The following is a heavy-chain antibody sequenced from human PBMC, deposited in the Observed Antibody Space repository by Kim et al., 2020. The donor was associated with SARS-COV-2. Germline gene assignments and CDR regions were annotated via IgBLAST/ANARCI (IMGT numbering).Heavy chain of an antibody. CDR3: ARESPLGTMVRGVSYYGMDG. CDR1: GFTFSSYE. V-gene: IGHV3-48*03. D-gene: IGHD3-10*01. J-gene: IGHJ6*02. Sequence: GGSLRLSCAASGFTFSSYEMNWVRQAPGKGLEWVSYISSSGSTIYYADSVKGRFTISRDNAKNSLYLQMNSLRAEDTAVYYCARESPLGTMVRGVSYYGMDGWGQGTTVTVSS. CDR2: ISSSGSTI.